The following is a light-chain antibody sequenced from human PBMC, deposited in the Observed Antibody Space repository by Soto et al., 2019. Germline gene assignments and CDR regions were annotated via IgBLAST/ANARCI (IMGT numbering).Light chain of an antibody. J-gene: IGKJ1*01. Sequence: EIKMTQSPATVSGSVGDRVTITCRASQTISSWLAWYQQKPGKAPKLLIYKASTLKSGVPSRFSGSGSGTEFTLTISSLQPDDFATYYCQHYNSYSEAFGQGTKA. CDR2: KAS. CDR3: QHYNSYSEA. V-gene: IGKV1-5*03. CDR1: QTISSW.